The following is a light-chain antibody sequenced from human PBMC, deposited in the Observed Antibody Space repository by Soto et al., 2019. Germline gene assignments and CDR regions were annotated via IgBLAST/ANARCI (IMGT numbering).Light chain of an antibody. CDR1: QRISNS. CDR3: QQSYSTPLT. V-gene: IGKV1-39*01. J-gene: IGKJ4*01. CDR2: STS. Sequence: DIQMTQSPASLSASVGDRVTVTCRASQRISNSLNWYQQKPGQAPKLLIYSTSSLHTGVPSRFSGSGSGTDFTLTISSLQPEDFATYFCQQSYSTPLTFGGWTKVEI.